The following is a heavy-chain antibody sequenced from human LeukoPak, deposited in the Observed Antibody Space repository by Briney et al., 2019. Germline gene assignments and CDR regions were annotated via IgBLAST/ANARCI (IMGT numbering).Heavy chain of an antibody. J-gene: IGHJ6*03. CDR1: GYTFTSYY. CDR2: INPSGGST. D-gene: IGHD2-2*01. CDR3: ARAPLSLGYCSSTSCPTPSYYYYYMDV. Sequence: ASVKVSCKASGYTFTSYYMHWVRQAPGQGLEWMGIINPSGGSTSYAQKFQGRVTMTRDTSTSTVYMELSSLRSEDTVVYYCARAPLSLGYCSSTSCPTPSYYYYYMDVWGKGTTVTVSS. V-gene: IGHV1-46*01.